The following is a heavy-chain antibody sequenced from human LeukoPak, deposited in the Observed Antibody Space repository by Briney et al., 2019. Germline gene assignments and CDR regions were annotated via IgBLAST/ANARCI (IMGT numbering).Heavy chain of an antibody. Sequence: GGSLRLSCAASGSTFSVYAMSWVRQAPGKGLEWVSTISDSGDTTYYADSVKGRFTISRDNSKNTVYLHMRSLRVEDTAMYYCAKDVRGGDRAVVPIDYWGQGTLVTVSS. J-gene: IGHJ4*02. CDR2: ISDSGDTT. CDR3: AKDVRGGDRAVVPIDY. D-gene: IGHD3-10*02. V-gene: IGHV3-23*01. CDR1: GSTFSVYA.